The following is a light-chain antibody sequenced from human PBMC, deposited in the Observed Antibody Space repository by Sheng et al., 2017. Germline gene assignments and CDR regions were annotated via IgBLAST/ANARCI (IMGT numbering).Light chain of an antibody. J-gene: IGLJ3*02. Sequence: QAVVTQEPSLTVSPGGTVTLTCGSSTGAVTSGHYPYWFQQKPGQAPRTLIYDTSNKHSWTPRPVLRLPPLGVERLPSTLSGLAQPEDEAEYYCLLSYSGARVFGGGTKLTVL. CDR3: LLSYSGARV. CDR1: TGAVTSGHY. V-gene: IGLV7-46*01. CDR2: DTS.